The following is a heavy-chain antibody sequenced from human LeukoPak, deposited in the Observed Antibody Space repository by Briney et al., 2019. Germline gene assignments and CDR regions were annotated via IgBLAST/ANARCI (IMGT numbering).Heavy chain of an antibody. CDR3: ARHRGNYDILTGYPSPETFDY. J-gene: IGHJ4*02. CDR2: IYYSGRT. V-gene: IGHV4-59*05. CDR1: GGSISSYY. Sequence: SETLSLTCTVSGGSISSYYWSWIRQPPGKGLEWIGSIYYSGRTYYNPSLKSRVTISVDTSKNQFALKLSSVTAADTAVYYCARHRGNYDILTGYPSPETFDYWGQGTLVTVSS. D-gene: IGHD3-9*01.